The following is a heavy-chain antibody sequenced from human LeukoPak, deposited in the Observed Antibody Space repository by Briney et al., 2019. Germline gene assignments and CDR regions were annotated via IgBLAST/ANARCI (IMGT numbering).Heavy chain of an antibody. CDR1: GFTFSSYS. CDR3: ARGGTRFLEWLPMDV. Sequence: PGGSLRLSCAASGFTFSSYSMNWVRQAPGKGLEWVSSMSSSSRYIYYADSVKGRVAISRDNAKNSLYLQMNSLRAEDTAVYYCARGGTRFLEWLPMDVWGKGTTVTVSS. CDR2: MSSSSRYI. V-gene: IGHV3-21*01. J-gene: IGHJ6*04. D-gene: IGHD3-3*01.